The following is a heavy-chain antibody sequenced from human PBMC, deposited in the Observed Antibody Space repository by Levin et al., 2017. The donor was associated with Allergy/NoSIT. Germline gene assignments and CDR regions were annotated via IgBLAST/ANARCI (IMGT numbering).Heavy chain of an antibody. CDR1: GFTFSDYY. CDR3: ARVRINRIAARPGYMDV. CDR2: ISSSSSYT. J-gene: IGHJ6*03. D-gene: IGHD6-6*01. V-gene: IGHV3-11*06. Sequence: GGSLRLSCAASGFTFSDYYMSWIRQAPGKGLEWVSYISSSSSYTNYADSVKGRFTISRDNAKNSLYLQMNSLRAEDTAVYYCARVRINRIAARPGYMDVWGKGTTVTVSS.